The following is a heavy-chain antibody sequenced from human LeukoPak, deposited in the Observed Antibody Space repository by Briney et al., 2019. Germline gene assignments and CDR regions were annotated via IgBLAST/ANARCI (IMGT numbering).Heavy chain of an antibody. V-gene: IGHV3-23*01. CDR2: ISGSGGST. CDR1: GFTFSSDA. D-gene: IGHD3-22*01. J-gene: IGHJ4*02. Sequence: PGGSLRLSCAASGFTFSSDAMSWVRQAPGKGLGWVSAISGSGGSTYYADSVKGRFTISRDNSKNTLYLQMNSLRAEDTAVYYCAKVQVDSSGYYRYYFDYWGQGTLVTVSS. CDR3: AKVQVDSSGYYRYYFDY.